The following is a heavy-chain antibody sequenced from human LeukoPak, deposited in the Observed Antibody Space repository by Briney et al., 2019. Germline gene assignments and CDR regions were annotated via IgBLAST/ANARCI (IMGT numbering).Heavy chain of an antibody. V-gene: IGHV4-34*01. CDR2: INHSGST. J-gene: IGHJ4*02. CDR3: ARIHLGGSYFHNDFDY. D-gene: IGHD1-26*01. Sequence: PSETLSLTCAVYGGSFSGYYWSWIRQPPGKGLEWIGEINHSGSTNYNPSLKSRVTISVDTSKNQFSLKLSSVTAADTAVYYCARIHLGGSYFHNDFDYWGQGTLVTVSS. CDR1: GGSFSGYY.